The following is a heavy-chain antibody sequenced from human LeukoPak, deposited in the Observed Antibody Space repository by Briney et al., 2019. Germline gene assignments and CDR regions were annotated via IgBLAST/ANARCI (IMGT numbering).Heavy chain of an antibody. CDR3: ARKSCISSIRGDDALDI. CDR2: ISAYNGNT. Sequence: GASVRVSFKTSGYTFTNYGVSWVRQAPGQGPELMGWISAYNGNTNYAQKIQGRVTMTTDTSTSTVYMDLRSLTSDDTAVYYCARKSCISSIRGDDALDIWGQGTRVTVSS. CDR1: GYTFTNYG. J-gene: IGHJ3*02. V-gene: IGHV1-18*01. D-gene: IGHD3-10*01.